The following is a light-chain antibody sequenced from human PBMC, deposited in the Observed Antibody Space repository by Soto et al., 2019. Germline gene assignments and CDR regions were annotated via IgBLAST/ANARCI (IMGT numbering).Light chain of an antibody. CDR1: QSISSY. V-gene: IGKV1-39*01. CDR3: QQSYSTPLT. J-gene: IGKJ4*01. CDR2: AAS. Sequence: DIQMTQSPSSLSASVGDRVTITCRASQSISSYLNWYQQKPGKAPKLLIYAASRFQSGVPSRFSGSGSWTDFTLTIRSLQTEDVVTYYGQQSYSTPLTFGGGTKVEI.